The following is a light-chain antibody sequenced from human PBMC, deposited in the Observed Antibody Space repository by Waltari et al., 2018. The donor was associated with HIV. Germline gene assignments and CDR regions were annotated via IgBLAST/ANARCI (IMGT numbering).Light chain of an antibody. CDR1: QSVNSSY. V-gene: IGKV3-20*01. CDR2: CAA. Sequence: EIVLTQSPGPLSLSPGERATHSCRASQSVNSSYLAGYQQNPGQTPSLLIYCAASRATGIPDMSSGSVSGTDFTLTIRRLEHEDVAVYYFQYEGSSPPTYTFGQAPKLEI. CDR3: QYEGSSPPTYT. J-gene: IGKJ2*01.